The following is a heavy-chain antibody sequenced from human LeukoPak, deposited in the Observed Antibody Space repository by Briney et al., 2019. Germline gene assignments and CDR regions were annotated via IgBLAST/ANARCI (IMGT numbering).Heavy chain of an antibody. CDR1: GGTFSRYA. D-gene: IGHD6-13*01. CDR3: AREVGSIAAAGIDP. Sequence: SVKVSCKASGGTFSRYAISWVRQVPGQGLEWMGGVIPIFGTANYAQKFQGRVTITADESTSTAYMELSSLRSEDTAVYYCAREVGSIAAAGIDPWGQGTLVTVSS. J-gene: IGHJ5*02. V-gene: IGHV1-69*01. CDR2: VIPIFGTA.